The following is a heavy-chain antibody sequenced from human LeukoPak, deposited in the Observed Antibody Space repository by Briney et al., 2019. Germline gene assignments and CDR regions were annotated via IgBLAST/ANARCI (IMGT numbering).Heavy chain of an antibody. CDR1: GSTFSSYS. Sequence: GGSLRLSCVTSGSTFSSYSLTWVRQAPGKGLEWVSFISSGSSSIYYADSVKGRFTVSRDNDKNSLYLQMNSLRAEDTAVYYCAKVGPSGWYFDLWGRGTLASVSS. CDR3: AKVGPSGWYFDL. D-gene: IGHD1-26*01. V-gene: IGHV3-48*04. CDR2: ISSGSSSI. J-gene: IGHJ2*01.